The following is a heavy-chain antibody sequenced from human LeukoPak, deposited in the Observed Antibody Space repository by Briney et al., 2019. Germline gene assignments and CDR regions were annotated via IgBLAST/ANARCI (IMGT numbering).Heavy chain of an antibody. J-gene: IGHJ5*02. V-gene: IGHV1-69*06. D-gene: IGHD3-9*01. CDR2: LIPMFGKS. Sequence: EASVKVSCKASGYTFTSYAMNWVRQAPGQGLEWMGGLIPMFGKSNYAQKFQGRVTITADTSTTTTYMELNSLRSEDTAIYYCARSPNYDILTGLTGKSDWFDPWGQGTQVTVSS. CDR3: ARSPNYDILTGLTGKSDWFDP. CDR1: GYTFTSYA.